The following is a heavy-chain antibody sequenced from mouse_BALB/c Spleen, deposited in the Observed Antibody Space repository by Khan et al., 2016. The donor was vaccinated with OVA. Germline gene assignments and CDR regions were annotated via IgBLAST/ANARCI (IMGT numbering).Heavy chain of an antibody. CDR2: ISYSGST. CDR1: GYSITSDYA. CDR3: AILHDDGEYYVAY. D-gene: IGHD1-2*01. V-gene: IGHV3-2*02. Sequence: EVQLQESGPGLVKPSQSLSLTCTVTGYSITSDYAWNWIRQFPGNKLEWMGYISYSGSTSYNPYLKSRITITRDTSQNQFFLQLNSVTTEDTATYDCAILHDDGEYYVAYWGQGTTLTVSS. J-gene: IGHJ2*01.